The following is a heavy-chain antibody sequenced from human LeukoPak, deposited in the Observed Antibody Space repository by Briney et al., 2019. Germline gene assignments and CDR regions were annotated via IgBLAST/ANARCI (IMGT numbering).Heavy chain of an antibody. Sequence: GGSLRLSCAASGFTFGSYGMHWVRQAPGKGPEWVADISYDGSKKYYADSVKGRFTISRDNSKNTLYLQMNSLRAEDTAVYYCAKDRAYYYYEMDVWGQGTTVTVS. CDR3: AKDRAYYYYEMDV. J-gene: IGHJ6*02. CDR1: GFTFGSYG. V-gene: IGHV3-30*18. CDR2: ISYDGSKK.